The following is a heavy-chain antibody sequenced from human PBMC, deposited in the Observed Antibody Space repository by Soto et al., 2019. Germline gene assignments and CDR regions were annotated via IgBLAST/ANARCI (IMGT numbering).Heavy chain of an antibody. CDR1: GYTFTSYY. J-gene: IGHJ6*02. V-gene: IGHV1-46*01. Sequence: ASVKVSCKASGYTFTSYYMHSVRQAPGQGLEWMGIINPSGGSTSYAQKFQGRVTMTRDTSTSTVYMELSSLRSEDTAVYYCARDRIVVVTATTYYYGMDVWGQGTTVTVSS. CDR2: INPSGGST. CDR3: ARDRIVVVTATTYYYGMDV. D-gene: IGHD2-21*02.